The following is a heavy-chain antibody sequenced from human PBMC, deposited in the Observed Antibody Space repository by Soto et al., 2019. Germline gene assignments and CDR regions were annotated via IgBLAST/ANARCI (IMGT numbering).Heavy chain of an antibody. CDR2: ISASGSTI. CDR1: GFTFSDYY. D-gene: IGHD3-3*01. CDR3: ARVGKGDDFWSGAGGMDV. J-gene: IGHJ6*02. V-gene: IGHV3-11*01. Sequence: LGGSLRLSCAASGFTFSDYYMSWIRQAPGKGLMWVSYISASGSTISYADSVKGRFTISKDKAKNSLYLQMSSLRVEDTAVYYCARVGKGDDFWSGAGGMDVWGQGTTVTVSS.